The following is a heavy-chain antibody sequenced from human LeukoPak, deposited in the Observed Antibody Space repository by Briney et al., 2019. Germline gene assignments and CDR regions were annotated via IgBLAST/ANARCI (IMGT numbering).Heavy chain of an antibody. CDR3: EKDRDYDLWIGYLDC. Sequence: GGSLRLSCAASVFTFSSYCMQWVRRAPGKGREGGAVIWYDGRNKYYADSVKGRFTIARDNSKNTLYLEMNGLSAEETAVYYGEKDRDYDLWIGYLDCWGEGRLVIVSA. J-gene: IGHJ4*02. V-gene: IGHV3-33*06. CDR1: VFTFSSYC. D-gene: IGHD3-3*01. CDR2: IWYDGRNK.